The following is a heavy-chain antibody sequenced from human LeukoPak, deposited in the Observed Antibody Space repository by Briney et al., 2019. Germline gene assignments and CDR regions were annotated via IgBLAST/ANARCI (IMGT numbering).Heavy chain of an antibody. Sequence: AASVKVSCKASGYTFTGYYIHWVRQAPGQGLEWMGWINPNSGGTNYARKFQGRVTVTRDTSISSAYMELSRLRSDDTAVYYCARDLYEGHDIFTGRLTGDYWGQGTLVTVSS. CDR3: ARDLYEGHDIFTGRLTGDY. CDR2: INPNSGGT. V-gene: IGHV1-2*02. J-gene: IGHJ4*02. D-gene: IGHD3-9*01. CDR1: GYTFTGYY.